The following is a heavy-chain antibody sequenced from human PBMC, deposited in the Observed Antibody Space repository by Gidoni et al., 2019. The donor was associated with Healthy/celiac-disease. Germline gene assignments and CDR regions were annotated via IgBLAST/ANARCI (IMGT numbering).Heavy chain of an antibody. V-gene: IGHV3-30*18. D-gene: IGHD6-13*01. CDR3: AKDLFSSSWAHYGMDV. J-gene: IGHJ6*02. CDR1: GFTFSSYG. Sequence: QVQLVESGGGVVQPGRSLRLSCAASGFTFSSYGMHWVRQAPGKGLEWVAVISYDGSNKYYADSVKGRFTISRDNSKNTLYLQMNSLRAEDTAVYYCAKDLFSSSWAHYGMDVWGQGTTVTVSS. CDR2: ISYDGSNK.